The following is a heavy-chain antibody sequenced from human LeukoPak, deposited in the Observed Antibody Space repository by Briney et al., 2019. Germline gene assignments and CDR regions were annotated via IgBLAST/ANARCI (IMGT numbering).Heavy chain of an antibody. D-gene: IGHD6-19*01. V-gene: IGHV3-23*01. CDR1: GFTFSSYA. CDR3: AKALGIAVAGNAFDI. J-gene: IGHJ3*02. Sequence: PGGSLTLSCAASGFTFSSYAMSWVRQAPGKGLEWVSAISGSGGSTYYADSVKGRFTISRDNSKNTLYLQMNSLRAEDTAVYYCAKALGIAVAGNAFDIWGQGTMVTVSS. CDR2: ISGSGGST.